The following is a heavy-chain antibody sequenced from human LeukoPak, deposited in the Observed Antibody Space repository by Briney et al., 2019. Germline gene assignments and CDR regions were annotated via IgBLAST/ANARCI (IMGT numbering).Heavy chain of an antibody. D-gene: IGHD6-19*01. J-gene: IGHJ4*01. CDR3: AKGIYSSGWSYFDY. V-gene: IGHV3-23*01. Sequence: PGGSLRLSCAASGFTFSNSAMSWVRQAPGKGLEWASTLSGSGITTYYADSVTGRFTISRDNSKNTLYLQMNSLRAEDTAVYYCAKGIYSSGWSYFDYWGHGTLVTVSS. CDR2: LSGSGITT. CDR1: GFTFSNSA.